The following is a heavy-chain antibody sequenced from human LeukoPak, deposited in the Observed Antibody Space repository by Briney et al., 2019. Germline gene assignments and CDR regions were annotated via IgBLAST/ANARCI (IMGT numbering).Heavy chain of an antibody. J-gene: IGHJ4*02. V-gene: IGHV4-39*07. D-gene: IGHD4-23*01. CDR2: VYYSGST. CDR3: ASLDYGGNYVDD. CDR1: GGSITSRAYY. Sequence: SETLSLTCTVSGGSITSRAYYWGWIRQPPGKGLEWIGSVYYSGSTYHNPSLKSRVTMSVDTSKNQFSLKLSSVTAADTAVYSCASLDYGGNYVDDWGRGTLVTVSS.